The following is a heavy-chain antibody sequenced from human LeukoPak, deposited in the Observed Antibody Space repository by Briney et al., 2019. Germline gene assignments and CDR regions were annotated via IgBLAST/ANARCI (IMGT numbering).Heavy chain of an antibody. Sequence: GGSLRLSCAASGFTFSSSAMHWVRQAPGKRLENVSAISSDGGRVYYGDSVKGRFTISRDNSKNTLYLQMGSLRAEDMAVYYCARWVGTQLDFWGQGTLVTVSS. D-gene: IGHD1-14*01. J-gene: IGHJ4*02. CDR2: ISSDGGRV. CDR3: ARWVGTQLDF. CDR1: GFTFSSSA. V-gene: IGHV3-64*02.